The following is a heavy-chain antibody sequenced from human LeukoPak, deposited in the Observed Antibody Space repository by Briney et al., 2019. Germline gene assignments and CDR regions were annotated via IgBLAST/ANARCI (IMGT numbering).Heavy chain of an antibody. V-gene: IGHV3-9*01. CDR3: VKGGCSSISCYCDY. CDR1: GFSFDDYA. Sequence: PGGSLRLSCVASGFSFDDYAMHWVRQAPGKGLEWVSGISWNRGTIGYADPVKGRFTISRDNAKNSLYLQMNSLRAEDTALYYCVKGGCSSISCYCDYWGQGTLVTVFS. CDR2: ISWNRGTI. J-gene: IGHJ4*02. D-gene: IGHD2-2*01.